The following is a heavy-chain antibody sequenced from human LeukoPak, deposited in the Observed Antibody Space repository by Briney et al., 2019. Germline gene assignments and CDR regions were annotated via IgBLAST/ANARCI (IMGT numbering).Heavy chain of an antibody. CDR1: GYTFTSYY. D-gene: IGHD3-10*01. Sequence: ASVKVSCKASGYTFTSYYMHWVRQAPGQGLEWMGIINPSGGSTGYAQKFQGRVTMTRDTSTSTVYMELSSLRSEDTAVYYCARGPPVDMVRGVPEYFQHWGQGTLVTVSS. CDR2: INPSGGST. J-gene: IGHJ1*01. CDR3: ARGPPVDMVRGVPEYFQH. V-gene: IGHV1-46*01.